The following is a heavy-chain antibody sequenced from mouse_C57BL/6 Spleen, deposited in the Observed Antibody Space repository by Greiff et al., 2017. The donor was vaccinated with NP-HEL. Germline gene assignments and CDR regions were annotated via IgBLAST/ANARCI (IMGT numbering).Heavy chain of an antibody. J-gene: IGHJ4*01. CDR1: GYAFSSYW. CDR2: IYPGDGDT. V-gene: IGHV1-80*01. Sequence: QVQLKQSGAELVKPGASVKISCKASGYAFSSYWMNWVKQRPGKGLEWIGQIYPGDGDTNYNGKFKGKATLTADKSSSTAYMQLSSLTSEDSAVYFCAREGYYGSSYGYAMDYWGQGTSVTVSS. D-gene: IGHD1-1*01. CDR3: AREGYYGSSYGYAMDY.